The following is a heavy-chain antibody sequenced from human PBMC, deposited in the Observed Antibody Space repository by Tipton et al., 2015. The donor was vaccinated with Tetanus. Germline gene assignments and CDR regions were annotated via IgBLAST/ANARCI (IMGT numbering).Heavy chain of an antibody. CDR1: GGSVRSGDYS. D-gene: IGHD5-18*01. CDR2: VSYSGRT. Sequence: TLSLTCTVSGGSVRSGDYSWNWIRQPPGKGLEWLAYVSYSGRTNSNYSLKSRITISQDTSKNQFSLRLTFVTAADTAVYYCVRGRGLGAYSYGFEYWGQGALVTVSS. CDR3: VRGRGLGAYSYGFEY. V-gene: IGHV4-61*08. J-gene: IGHJ4*02.